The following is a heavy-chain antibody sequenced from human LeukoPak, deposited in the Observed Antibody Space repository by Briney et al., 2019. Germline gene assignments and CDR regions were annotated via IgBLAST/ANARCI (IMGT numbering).Heavy chain of an antibody. Sequence: AASVKVSCKASGYTFTGYYMHWVRQAPGQGLEWMGWINPNSGGTNYAQKFQGRVTMTRDTSISTAYMELSRLRSDDTAVYYCARDFFRTTLLWFGELQTPFDYWGQGTLVTVSS. D-gene: IGHD3-10*01. V-gene: IGHV1-2*02. CDR2: INPNSGGT. CDR3: ARDFFRTTLLWFGELQTPFDY. CDR1: GYTFTGYY. J-gene: IGHJ4*02.